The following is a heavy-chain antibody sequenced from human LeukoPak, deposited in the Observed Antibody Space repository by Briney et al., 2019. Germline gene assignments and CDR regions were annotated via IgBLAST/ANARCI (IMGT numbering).Heavy chain of an antibody. J-gene: IGHJ4*02. Sequence: GGSLRLSCAASGFTFSDYYMSWIRQAPGKGLEWVSYISSSGSTIYYADSVKGRFTISRDNAKNSLYLQMNSLRAEDTAVYYCARDHNSRYSSGWYPDYWGQGTLVTVSS. V-gene: IGHV3-11*01. D-gene: IGHD6-19*01. CDR1: GFTFSDYY. CDR3: ARDHNSRYSSGWYPDY. CDR2: ISSSGSTI.